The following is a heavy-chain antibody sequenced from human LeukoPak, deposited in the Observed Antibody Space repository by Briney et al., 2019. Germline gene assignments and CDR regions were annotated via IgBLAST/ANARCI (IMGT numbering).Heavy chain of an antibody. CDR3: AKDSRSGWFGTYYFDY. Sequence: GGSLRLSCAASGFTFSSYAMSWVRQAPGKGLEWVSAISGSGGSTYYADSVKGRFTISRDNSKNTLYLQMNSLRAEDTAVYYCAKDSRSGWFGTYYFDYWGQGTLVTVSS. CDR2: ISGSGGST. CDR1: GFTFSSYA. V-gene: IGHV3-23*01. D-gene: IGHD6-19*01. J-gene: IGHJ4*02.